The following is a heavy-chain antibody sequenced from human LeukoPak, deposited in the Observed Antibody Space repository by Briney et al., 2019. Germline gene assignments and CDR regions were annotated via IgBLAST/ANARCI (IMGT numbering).Heavy chain of an antibody. CDR1: GGSISSYY. CDR3: AAGYSYGPLRFDY. Sequence: PSETLSLTCTVSGGSISSYYWSWIRQPPGKGLEWIGYIYCSGSTNYNPSLKSRVTISVDTSKNQFSLKLSSVTAADTAVYYCAAGYSYGPLRFDYWGQGTLVTVSS. V-gene: IGHV4-59*01. D-gene: IGHD5-18*01. J-gene: IGHJ4*02. CDR2: IYCSGST.